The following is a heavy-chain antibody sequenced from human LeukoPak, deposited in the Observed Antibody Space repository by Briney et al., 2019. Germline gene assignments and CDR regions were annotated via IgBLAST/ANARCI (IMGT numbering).Heavy chain of an antibody. CDR3: VRRNSRGYDGSEYFDY. V-gene: IGHV4-34*01. CDR2: INHSGST. Sequence: SETLSLTCAVYGGSFSGYYWSWIRQPPGKGLEWIGEINHSGSTNYNPSLKSRVSIFADTTKNDFSLKLTSVTATDTAVYFCVRRNSRGYDGSEYFDYWGQGSLVAVSS. D-gene: IGHD3-16*01. J-gene: IGHJ4*02. CDR1: GGSFSGYY.